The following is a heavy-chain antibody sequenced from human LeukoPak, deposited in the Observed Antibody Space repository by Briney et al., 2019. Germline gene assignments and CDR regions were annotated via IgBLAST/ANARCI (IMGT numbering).Heavy chain of an antibody. CDR3: ASQTTVTADFDY. CDR1: GGSISSYY. CDR2: IYYSGST. Sequence: KASETLSLTCTVSGGSISSYYWSWIRQPPGKGIGWIGYIYYSGSTNYNPSLKSRVNISVDTPKNQFSLKLSSVTAADTAVYYCASQTTVTADFDYWGQGTLVTVSS. J-gene: IGHJ4*02. D-gene: IGHD4-11*01. V-gene: IGHV4-59*01.